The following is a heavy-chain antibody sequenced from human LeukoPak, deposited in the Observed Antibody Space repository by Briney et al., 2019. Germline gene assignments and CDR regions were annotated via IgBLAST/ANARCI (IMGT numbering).Heavy chain of an antibody. CDR2: INPSDGST. CDR3: ARDDSGSSPGY. J-gene: IGHJ4*02. CDR1: GYTFTSWY. V-gene: IGHV1-46*01. D-gene: IGHD1-26*01. Sequence: ASVKVSCKASGYTFTSWYMHWVRQAPGQGPEWMGIINPSDGSTSSAQKFQGRITMTRDTSTSTVYMELSSLRAEDTAVYYCARDDSGSSPGYWGQGTLVTVSS.